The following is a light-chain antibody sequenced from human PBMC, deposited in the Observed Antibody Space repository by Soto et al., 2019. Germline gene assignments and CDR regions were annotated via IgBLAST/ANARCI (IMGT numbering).Light chain of an antibody. J-gene: IGKJ2*01. V-gene: IGKV3-15*01. CDR2: GAS. CDR3: QQYNNWPPDT. Sequence: MTQSPSSLSASVGDRVTITCRASQSISRNLNWYQQKPGQAPRLLIYGASTRATGIPARFSGSGSGTEFTLTISSLQSEDFAVYYCQQYNNWPPDTFGQGTKLEIK. CDR1: QSISRN.